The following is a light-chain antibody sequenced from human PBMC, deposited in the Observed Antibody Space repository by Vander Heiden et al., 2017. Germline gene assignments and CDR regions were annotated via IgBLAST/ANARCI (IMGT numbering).Light chain of an antibody. J-gene: IGKJ4*01. V-gene: IGKV1-9*01. Sequence: DIQLTQSPSFLSASVGDRVTISCRASQGISRYLAWYQQKPGKAPELLIYAASTLQSWVPSRFSGSGAGTEFTLTISSRQPEDFATYYCQQLNSYPHTFGGGTKVEIK. CDR1: QGISRY. CDR3: QQLNSYPHT. CDR2: AAS.